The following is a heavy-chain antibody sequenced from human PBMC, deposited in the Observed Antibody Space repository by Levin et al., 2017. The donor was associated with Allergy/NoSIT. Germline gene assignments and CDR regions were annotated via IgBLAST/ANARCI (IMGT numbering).Heavy chain of an antibody. J-gene: IGHJ3*02. CDR2: ISWNSGGI. CDR1: GFTLGDYA. D-gene: IGHD6-13*01. Sequence: GGSPRLSCAASGFTLGDYAMHWVRQPPGKGLEWVSSISWNSGGIGYADSVKGRFTISRDNARNSLYLQMNSLRAEDTALYYCAKAGGNSDAFDIWGQGTMVTVSS. CDR3: AKAGGNSDAFDI. V-gene: IGHV3-9*01.